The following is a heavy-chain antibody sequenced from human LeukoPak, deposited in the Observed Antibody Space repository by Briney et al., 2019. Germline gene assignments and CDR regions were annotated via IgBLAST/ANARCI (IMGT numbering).Heavy chain of an antibody. CDR3: ARRGLIDY. D-gene: IGHD3/OR15-3a*01. CDR2: IYYSGST. J-gene: IGHJ4*02. CDR1: GGSINGSFYY. V-gene: IGHV4-39*01. Sequence: SETLSLTCTVSGGSINGSFYYWGWIRQPPGKGLEWIGSIYYSGSTYYNPSLKSRVTISVDTSKNQFSLNLSSVTAADTAVYYCARRGLIDYWGQGTLVTVSS.